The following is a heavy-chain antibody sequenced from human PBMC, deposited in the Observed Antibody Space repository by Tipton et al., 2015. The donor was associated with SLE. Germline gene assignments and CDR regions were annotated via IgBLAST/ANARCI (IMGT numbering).Heavy chain of an antibody. D-gene: IGHD1-26*01. CDR3: ARDHSGSVGTYFDY. CDR1: GGSFSGYY. V-gene: IGHV4-59*10. CDR2: IYTSGST. J-gene: IGHJ4*02. Sequence: TLSLTCAVYGGSFSGYYWSWIRQPAGKGLEWIGRIYTSGSTNYNPSLKSRVTISVDTSKNQFSLKLSSVTAADTAVYYCARDHSGSVGTYFDYWGQGTLVTVSS.